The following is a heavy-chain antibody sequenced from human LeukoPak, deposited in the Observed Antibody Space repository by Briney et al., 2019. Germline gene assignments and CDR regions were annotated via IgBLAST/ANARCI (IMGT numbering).Heavy chain of an antibody. CDR2: INHSGST. J-gene: IGHJ4*02. V-gene: IGHV4-34*01. CDR1: GGSFSGYY. D-gene: IGHD3-9*01. CDR3: ARGHYDILTGYSHFDY. Sequence: SETLSLTCAAYGGSFSGYYWSWIRQPPGKGLEWIGEINHSGSTNYNPSLRSRVTISVDTSKNQFSLKLSSVTAADTAVYYCARGHYDILTGYSHFDYWGQGTLVTVSS.